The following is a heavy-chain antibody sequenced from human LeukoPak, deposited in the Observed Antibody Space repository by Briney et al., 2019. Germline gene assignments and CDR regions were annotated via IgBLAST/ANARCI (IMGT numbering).Heavy chain of an antibody. D-gene: IGHD2/OR15-2a*01. J-gene: IGHJ3*02. CDR3: ARVTSPSSRGSYFDALAM. V-gene: IGHV3-30*04. Sequence: GGSLRLSCAASGFSLISYSMHWVRQAPGKGLEWVALISYDGSIAYYVDSVRGRFTISRDNSKNTLFLQMNSLRVEDTAIYYCARVTSPSSRGSYFDALAMWGQGTWVTVSS. CDR1: GFSLISYS. CDR2: ISYDGSIA.